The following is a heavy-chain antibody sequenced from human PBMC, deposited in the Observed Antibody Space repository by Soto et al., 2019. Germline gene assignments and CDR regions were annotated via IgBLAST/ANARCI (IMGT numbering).Heavy chain of an antibody. J-gene: IGHJ4*02. Sequence: QLQLVQSGAEVKKTGSSVTVSCKALGNTFTYRYLHWVRQAPGQALEWMGWITPSSGDVHYAQKFQGRVTITRDRSINTAYMQMSSLRSEDTAMYFCASGGAGSGPFTWELPDHWGQGTLVTVSS. D-gene: IGHD1-26*01. CDR1: GNTFTYRY. CDR3: ASGGAGSGPFTWELPDH. CDR2: ITPSSGDV. V-gene: IGHV1-45*02.